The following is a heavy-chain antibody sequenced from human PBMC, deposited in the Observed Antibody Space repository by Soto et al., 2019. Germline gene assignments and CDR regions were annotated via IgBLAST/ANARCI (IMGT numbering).Heavy chain of an antibody. CDR3: ARDGQTGAPFAFDV. CDR2: ITSTGDPQ. J-gene: IGHJ3*01. D-gene: IGHD1-26*01. CDR1: GFTFNRHG. V-gene: IGHV3-33*01. Sequence: QVQLVESGGGVVQPGRSLRLSCAASGFTFNRHGIHWVRQAPGKGLEWVADITSTGDPQYYADSVKGRFTNSRANSKSIMYLQMNSLRADDTAIYFCARDGQTGAPFAFDVWGHGTMVAVS.